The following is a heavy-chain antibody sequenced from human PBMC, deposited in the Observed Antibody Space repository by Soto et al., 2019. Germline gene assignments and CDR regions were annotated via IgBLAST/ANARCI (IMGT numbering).Heavy chain of an antibody. CDR2: VYWDDDK. J-gene: IGHJ4*02. CDR3: ARHMTRVGYFDY. Sequence: QITLKESGPTLVKPTQTLTLTCTLSGFSLSTSGVGVGWIRQPPGKALEWLALVYWDDDKRYSPSLKSKLTLTTETSTNQVDLRMANMDPVDTATYSCARHMTRVGYFDYWGQGTLVTVSS. D-gene: IGHD4-17*01. CDR1: GFSLSTSGVG. V-gene: IGHV2-5*02.